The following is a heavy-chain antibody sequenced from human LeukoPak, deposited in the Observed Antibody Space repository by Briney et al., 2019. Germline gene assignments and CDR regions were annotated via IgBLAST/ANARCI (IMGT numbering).Heavy chain of an antibody. V-gene: IGHV3-30*02. CDR3: AKDNYYGSGTYYPYYFDY. Sequence: PGRSLRLSCAASGFTFSTYGMHWVRQAPGKGLEWVAFIRYDGSNKYYADSVKGRFTISRDNSKNTLYLQMNSLRPEDTAVYYCAKDNYYGSGTYYPYYFDYWGQGTLVTVSS. CDR1: GFTFSTYG. J-gene: IGHJ4*02. D-gene: IGHD3-10*01. CDR2: IRYDGSNK.